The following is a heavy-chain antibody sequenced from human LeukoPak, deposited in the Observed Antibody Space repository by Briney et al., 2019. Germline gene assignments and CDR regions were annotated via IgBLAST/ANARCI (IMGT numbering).Heavy chain of an antibody. V-gene: IGHV3-15*01. J-gene: IGHJ4*02. CDR1: GFTFSNAW. CDR3: TTDYVGEAEVVWPYYFDY. D-gene: IGHD3-22*01. Sequence: GGSLRLSCAASGFTFSNAWMSWVRQAPGKGLEWVGRIKSKTDGGTTDYAAPVKGRFTISRDDSKNTLYLQTNSLKTEDTAVYYCTTDYVGEAEVVWPYYFDYWGQGTLVTVSS. CDR2: IKSKTDGGTT.